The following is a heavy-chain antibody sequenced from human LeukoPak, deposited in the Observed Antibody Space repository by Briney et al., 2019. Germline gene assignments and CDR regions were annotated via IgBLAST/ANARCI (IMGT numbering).Heavy chain of an antibody. V-gene: IGHV3-23*01. Sequence: PGGSLRLSCAASGFTFSSYAMSWVRQAPGKGLEWVSAISGSGGSTYYADSVKGRFTISRGNSKNTLYLQMNSLRAEDTAVYYCAKEETTNCSSTSCYFAYWGQGTLVTVSS. J-gene: IGHJ4*02. CDR3: AKEETTNCSSTSCYFAY. D-gene: IGHD2-2*01. CDR2: ISGSGGST. CDR1: GFTFSSYA.